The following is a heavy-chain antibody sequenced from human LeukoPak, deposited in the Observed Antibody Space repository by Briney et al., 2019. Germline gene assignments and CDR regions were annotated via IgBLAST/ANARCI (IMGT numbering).Heavy chain of an antibody. D-gene: IGHD4-11*01. CDR3: ARGRDYSIDYRYYYVDV. V-gene: IGHV4-59*01. J-gene: IGHJ6*03. CDR1: GGSISGFY. Sequence: PSETLSLTCTVSGGSISGFYWSWIRQPPGKGLEWIGYIYRGGSTNYHPSLKSRVTISVDTSKNQFSLKLTTVTAADTAVYYCARGRDYSIDYRYYYVDVWGKGTTVTVSS. CDR2: IYRGGST.